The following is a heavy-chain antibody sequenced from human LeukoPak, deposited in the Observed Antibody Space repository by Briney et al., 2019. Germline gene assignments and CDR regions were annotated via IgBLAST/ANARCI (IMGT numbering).Heavy chain of an antibody. CDR3: ARDPSGIAAAGYDY. CDR1: GGSISSYY. D-gene: IGHD6-13*01. CDR2: INYSGST. Sequence: PSETLSLTCTVSGGSISSYYWSWIRQPPGKGLEWIGYINYSGSTNYNPSLKSRVTISVDTSKNQFSLKLSSVTAADTAVYYCARDPSGIAAAGYDYWGQGTLVTVSS. V-gene: IGHV4-59*01. J-gene: IGHJ4*02.